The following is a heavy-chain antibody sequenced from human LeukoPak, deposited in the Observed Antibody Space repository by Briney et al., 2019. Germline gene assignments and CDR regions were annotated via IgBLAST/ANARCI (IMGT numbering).Heavy chain of an antibody. D-gene: IGHD2-2*01. V-gene: IGHV1-8*01. J-gene: IGHJ6*03. Sequence: ASVKVSCKASGYTFTSYDINWVRQATGQGLEWMGWMNPNSGNTGYAQKFQGRVTMTRNTSISTAYMELSSLRSEDTAVYYCARGRRSRVVVPAAIQYYYYMDVWGKGTTVTVSS. CDR2: MNPNSGNT. CDR1: GYTFTSYD. CDR3: ARGRRSRVVVPAAIQYYYYMDV.